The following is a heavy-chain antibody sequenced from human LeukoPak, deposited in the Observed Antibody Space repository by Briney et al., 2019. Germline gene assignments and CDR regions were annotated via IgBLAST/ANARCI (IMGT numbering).Heavy chain of an antibody. Sequence: SETLSLTCAVYGGSFSGYYWSWIRQPPGKGLEWIGEINHSGSTNYNPSLKSRVTISVDTSKNQFSLKLSSVTAADTAVYYCACLSPNIVAILTPPDYCGQGTLVTVSS. J-gene: IGHJ4*02. V-gene: IGHV4-34*01. CDR2: INHSGST. CDR1: GGSFSGYY. D-gene: IGHD5-12*01. CDR3: ACLSPNIVAILTPPDY.